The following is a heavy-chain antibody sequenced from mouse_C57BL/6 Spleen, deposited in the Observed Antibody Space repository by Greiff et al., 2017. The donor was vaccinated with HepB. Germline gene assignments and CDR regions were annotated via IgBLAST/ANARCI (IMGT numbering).Heavy chain of an antibody. CDR1: GYTFTSYW. D-gene: IGHD3-3*01. V-gene: IGHV1-55*01. Sequence: QVQLQQPGAELVKPGASVKMSCKASGYTFTSYWITWVKQRPGQGLEWIGDIYPGSGSTNYNEKFKSKATLTVDTSSSTAYMQLSSLTSEDSAVYYCARGDPPYWYFDVWGTGTTVTVSS. J-gene: IGHJ1*03. CDR2: IYPGSGST. CDR3: ARGDPPYWYFDV.